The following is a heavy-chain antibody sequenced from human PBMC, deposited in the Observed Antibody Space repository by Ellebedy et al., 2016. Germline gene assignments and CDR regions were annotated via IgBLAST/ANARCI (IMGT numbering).Heavy chain of an antibody. Sequence: SETLSLTXAVYGGSFSGYYWSWIRQPPGKGLEWIGEINHSGSTNYNPSLKSRVTISVDTSKNQFSLKLSSVTAADTAVYYCAPPLRAAAGNYWGQGTLVTVSS. D-gene: IGHD6-13*01. CDR2: INHSGST. J-gene: IGHJ4*02. V-gene: IGHV4-34*01. CDR3: APPLRAAAGNY. CDR1: GGSFSGYY.